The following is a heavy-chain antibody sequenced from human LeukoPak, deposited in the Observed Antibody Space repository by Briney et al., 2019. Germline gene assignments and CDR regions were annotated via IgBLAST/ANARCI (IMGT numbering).Heavy chain of an antibody. CDR2: FDPEDGET. CDR3: ATGYSSV. Sequence: ASVKVSCRVSGYTLTKLSMHWVRQAPGKGLEWMGTFDPEDGETIYAQKFQGRVTMTEDTSTDTTYMELSSLRSGDTAVYYCATGYSSVWGQGTLVTVSS. J-gene: IGHJ4*02. CDR1: GYTLTKLS. D-gene: IGHD6-19*01. V-gene: IGHV1-24*01.